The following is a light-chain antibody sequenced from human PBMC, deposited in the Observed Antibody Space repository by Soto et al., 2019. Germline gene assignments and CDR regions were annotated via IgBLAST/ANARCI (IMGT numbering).Light chain of an antibody. V-gene: IGLV7-46*01. Sequence: QTVVTQEPSLTVSPGGPVTLTCGSSAGAVTSGQYPFWFQQKPGQAPKTLIYDTSRRHSWTPARFSGSLLGGKAALTLSGTQPEDEAEYYCLLSYNGVQVLGGGTKLPVL. CDR1: AGAVTSGQY. J-gene: IGLJ3*02. CDR3: LLSYNGVQV. CDR2: DTS.